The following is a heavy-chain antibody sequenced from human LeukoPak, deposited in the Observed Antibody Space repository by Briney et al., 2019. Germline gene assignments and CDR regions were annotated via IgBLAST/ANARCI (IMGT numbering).Heavy chain of an antibody. D-gene: IGHD3-16*01. Sequence: SETLSLTCTVSGGSISSSDYYWGWIRQPPGKGLEWIGSISYSGSTYYNPSLKSRITISVDTSKNQFSLKVSSVTAADTAVYYCARDSYGPRGDAFDIWGQGTMVTVSS. CDR3: ARDSYGPRGDAFDI. J-gene: IGHJ3*02. CDR2: ISYSGST. CDR1: GGSISSSDYY. V-gene: IGHV4-39*07.